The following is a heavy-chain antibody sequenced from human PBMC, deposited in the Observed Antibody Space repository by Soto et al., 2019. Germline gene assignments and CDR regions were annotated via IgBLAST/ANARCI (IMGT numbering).Heavy chain of an antibody. J-gene: IGHJ6*02. D-gene: IGHD4-17*01. CDR1: GFSLITSGMC. V-gene: IGHV2-70*01. CDR3: ARIQQLYGDYYGMDV. Sequence: SGPTLVNPTQTLTLTCTFSGFSLITSGMCVSWIRQPPGKALEWLALIDWDDDKYYSTSLKTRLTISKDTSKNQVVLTMTNMDPVDTATYYCARIQQLYGDYYGMDVWGQGTTVTVSS. CDR2: IDWDDDK.